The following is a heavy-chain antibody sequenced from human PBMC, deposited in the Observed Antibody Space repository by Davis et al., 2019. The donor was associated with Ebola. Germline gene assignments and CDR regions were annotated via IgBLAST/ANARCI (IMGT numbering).Heavy chain of an antibody. CDR1: GFTFSSYS. V-gene: IGHV3-21*01. J-gene: IGHJ6*03. CDR2: ISSSSSYI. Sequence: GESLKISCAASGFTFSSYSMNWVRQAPGKGLEWVSSISSSSSYIYYADSVKGRFTISRDNAKNSLYLQMNSLRAEDTAVYYCARAEDCSSTSCFYYYYYMDVWGKGTTVTVSS. D-gene: IGHD2-2*01. CDR3: ARAEDCSSTSCFYYYYYMDV.